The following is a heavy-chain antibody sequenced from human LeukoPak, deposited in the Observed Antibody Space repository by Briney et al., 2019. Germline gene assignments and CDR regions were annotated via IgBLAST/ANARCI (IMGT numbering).Heavy chain of an antibody. V-gene: IGHV4-39*01. CDR2: IYYSGST. CDR3: ARRGTAGLDY. Sequence: SETLSLTCTVSGGSISSYYWGWIRQPPGKGLEWIASIYYSGSTYYNPSLKSRVIISVDTSKNQFSLKLNSVTAADTAVYYCARRGTAGLDYWGQGTLVTVSS. J-gene: IGHJ4*02. CDR1: GGSISSYY.